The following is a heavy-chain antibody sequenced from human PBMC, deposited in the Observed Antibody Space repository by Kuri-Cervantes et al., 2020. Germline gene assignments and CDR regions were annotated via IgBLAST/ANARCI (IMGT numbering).Heavy chain of an antibody. V-gene: IGHV3-23*01. CDR1: GFTFSSYA. Sequence: GGSLRLSCAASGFTFSSYAMSWVRQAPGKGLGWVSAISGSGSSTYYADSVKGRFTISRDNSKNTLYLQMNSLRAEDTAVYYCAKEGHTGGDYGDNAGSWGQGTLVTVSS. D-gene: IGHD4-17*01. CDR3: AKEGHTGGDYGDNAGS. J-gene: IGHJ5*02. CDR2: ISGSGSST.